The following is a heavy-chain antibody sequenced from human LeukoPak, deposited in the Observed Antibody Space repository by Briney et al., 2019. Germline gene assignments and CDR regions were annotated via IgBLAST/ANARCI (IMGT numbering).Heavy chain of an antibody. CDR3: AGRRLYYFDY. CDR2: IYYSGST. Sequence: WIRQPPGKGLEWIGSIYYSGSTYYNPSLKSRVTISVDTSKNQFSLKQSSVTAADTAVYYCAGRRLYYFDYWGQGTLVTVSS. V-gene: IGHV4-39*07. J-gene: IGHJ4*02.